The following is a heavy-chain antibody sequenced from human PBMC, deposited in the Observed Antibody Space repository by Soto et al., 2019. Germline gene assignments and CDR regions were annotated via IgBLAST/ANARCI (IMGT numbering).Heavy chain of an antibody. V-gene: IGHV4-34*01. CDR1: GGSFNGYY. D-gene: IGHD6-13*01. CDR3: ARGRKQLVLAYSDYYGMAV. CDR2: INHSGNT. J-gene: IGHJ6*02. Sequence: QVQLQQWGAGLLKPSETLSLTCAVYGGSFNGYYWSWIRQPPGKGLEWIGEINHSGNTIYNPSLKSRVTISVDMSKNQFSLKLSSVTAADTAVYYCARGRKQLVLAYSDYYGMAVWGQGPTVTVSS.